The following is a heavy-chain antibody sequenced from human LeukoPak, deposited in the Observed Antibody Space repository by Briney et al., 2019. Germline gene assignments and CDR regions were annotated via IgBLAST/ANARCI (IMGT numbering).Heavy chain of an antibody. J-gene: IGHJ4*02. Sequence: SETLSLTCTVSGGSISSYYWSWIRQPPGKGLEWIGYIYYSGSTNYNPSLKSRVTISVDTSKNQFSLKLSSVSAADTAVYYCARGGITIFGVVISPLDYWGQGTLVTVSS. V-gene: IGHV4-59*12. CDR1: GGSISSYY. D-gene: IGHD3-3*01. CDR2: IYYSGST. CDR3: ARGGITIFGVVISPLDY.